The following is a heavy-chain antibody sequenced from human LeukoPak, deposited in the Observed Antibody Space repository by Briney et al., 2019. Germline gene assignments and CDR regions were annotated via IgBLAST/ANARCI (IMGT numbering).Heavy chain of an antibody. J-gene: IGHJ6*03. D-gene: IGHD3-10*01. CDR3: ATRGIGPDVILSNYYYLDV. Sequence: GASVKVSCKASGYIFTSYYMYGVRQAPGQGLEWMGVINPSGGSTSYAQKFQGRVTMTRDTSTDTAYMELSRLRSEDTAVYYCATRGIGPDVILSNYYYLDVWGKGTTVTISS. CDR2: INPSGGST. CDR1: GYIFTSYY. V-gene: IGHV1-46*01.